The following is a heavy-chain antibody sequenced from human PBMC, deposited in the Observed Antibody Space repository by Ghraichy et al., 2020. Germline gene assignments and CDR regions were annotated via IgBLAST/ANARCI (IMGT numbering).Heavy chain of an antibody. J-gene: IGHJ4*02. V-gene: IGHV1-8*02. D-gene: IGHD4-17*01. Sequence: ASVKVSCKASGYTFTSYDINWVRQAPGQGLEWMGWMNPNSGNTGYAQKFQGRVTMTRNTSISTAYMELSSLRSEDTAVYYCARAQSPFYGDYLFPTDYWGQGTLVTVSS. CDR2: MNPNSGNT. CDR3: ARAQSPFYGDYLFPTDY. CDR1: GYTFTSYD.